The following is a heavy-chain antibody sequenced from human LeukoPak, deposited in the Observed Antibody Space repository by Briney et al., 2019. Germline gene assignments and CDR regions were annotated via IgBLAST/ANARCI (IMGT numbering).Heavy chain of an antibody. CDR2: IKQDGSEK. Sequence: GGSLRLSCAASGFTFGDYWMAWVRQAPGKGPEWVAKIKQDGSEKYFVDSVKGRFTISRDNAEKSLYLQMNSLRAEDTAVYQCARDSMASFDYWGQGTLVTVSS. CDR3: ARDSMASFDY. CDR1: GFTFGDYW. V-gene: IGHV3-7*01. J-gene: IGHJ4*02. D-gene: IGHD5-24*01.